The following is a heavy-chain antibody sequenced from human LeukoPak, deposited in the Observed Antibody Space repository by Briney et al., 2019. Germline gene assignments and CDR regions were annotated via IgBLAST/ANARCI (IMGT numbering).Heavy chain of an antibody. CDR3: AKWGSLYQYEVH. D-gene: IGHD2-2*01. CDR1: GFTFRSYG. CDR2: IWYDGTNK. Sequence: AGGSLRLSCAASGFTFRSYGMHWVRQAPGKGLEWVAVIWYDGTNKYYADSVKGRFTISRDNSKNTLYLQMNSLRAEDTAVYYCAKWGSLYQYEVHWGQGTLVTVSS. J-gene: IGHJ4*02. V-gene: IGHV3-30*02.